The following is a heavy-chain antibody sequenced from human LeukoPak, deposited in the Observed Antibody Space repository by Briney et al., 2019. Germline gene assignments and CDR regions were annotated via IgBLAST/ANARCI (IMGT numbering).Heavy chain of an antibody. CDR2: TYPGGSQT. J-gene: IGHJ5*02. CDR3: ARRYYTSVWFDP. CDR1: GYSFTRSW. V-gene: IGHV5-51*01. Sequence: GESLKISCKGSGYSFTRSWIGWVRQMPGRGLEWMGITYPGGSQTIYMPPFQGQVTISVDESATTAYLQWNTLKASDTAMYYCARRYYTSVWFDPWGQGTLVTVSS. D-gene: IGHD1-26*01.